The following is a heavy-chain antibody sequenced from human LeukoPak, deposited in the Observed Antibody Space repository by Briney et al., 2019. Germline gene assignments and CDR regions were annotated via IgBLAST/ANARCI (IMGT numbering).Heavy chain of an antibody. Sequence: SETLSLTCSVSGGSITTNYWSWIRQPAGKGLEWIGRIYTSGSTNYNPSLKSRLTMSVDTSKNQFSLKLTSVTAADTAVYYCAREASYCGGDCLLDYWGQGTLVTVSS. CDR3: AREASYCGGDCLLDY. CDR1: GGSITTNY. CDR2: IYTSGST. V-gene: IGHV4-4*07. J-gene: IGHJ4*02. D-gene: IGHD2-21*01.